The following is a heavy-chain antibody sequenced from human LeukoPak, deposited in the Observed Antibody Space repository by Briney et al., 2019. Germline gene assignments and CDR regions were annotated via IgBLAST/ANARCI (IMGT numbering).Heavy chain of an antibody. CDR1: GGSISSYY. J-gene: IGHJ4*02. CDR3: ARGGIAKFDY. Sequence: SETLSLTCTVSGGSISSYYWSWIRQPPGKGLEWIGYIYYSGSTNYNPPLKSRVTISVDTSKNQFSLKLSSVTAADTAVYYCARGGIAKFDYWGQGTLVTVSS. V-gene: IGHV4-59*01. D-gene: IGHD6-13*01. CDR2: IYYSGST.